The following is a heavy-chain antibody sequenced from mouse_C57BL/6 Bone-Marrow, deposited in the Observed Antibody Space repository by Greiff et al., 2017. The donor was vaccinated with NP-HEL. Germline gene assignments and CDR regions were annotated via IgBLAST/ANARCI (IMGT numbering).Heavy chain of an antibody. CDR2: IDPENGDT. CDR3: TTRGSRKDYFDY. V-gene: IGHV14-4*01. Sequence: EVQLQQSGAELVRPGASVKLSCTASGFNIKDDYMHWVKQRPEQGLEWIGWIDPENGDTEYASKFQGKATITADTSSNTAYLQLSSLTSEDTAVYYCTTRGSRKDYFDYWGQGTTLTVSS. CDR1: GFNIKDDY. J-gene: IGHJ2*01. D-gene: IGHD1-1*01.